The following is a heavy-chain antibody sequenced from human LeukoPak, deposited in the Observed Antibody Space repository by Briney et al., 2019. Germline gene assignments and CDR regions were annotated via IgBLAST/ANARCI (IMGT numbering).Heavy chain of an antibody. CDR1: GDSLSSNNGA. V-gene: IGHV6-1*01. J-gene: IGHJ4*02. CDR2: TYYRSKWYN. CDR3: ARDVVTSGWYTFDY. D-gene: IGHD6-19*01. Sequence: SQTLSLTCGISGDSLSSNNGAWNWLRQSPSRGLEWVGSTYYRSKWYNDYATSLQGRITISPDTSKIQFSLHLYSVTPEDTAVYYCARDVVTSGWYTFDYWGQGILVTVSS.